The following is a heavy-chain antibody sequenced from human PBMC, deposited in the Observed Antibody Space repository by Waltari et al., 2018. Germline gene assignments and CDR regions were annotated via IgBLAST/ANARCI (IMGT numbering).Heavy chain of an antibody. CDR2: ISGGVGST. CDR1: GFTFSSYA. Sequence: EVQLLESGGGLVQPGGSLRLSCAASGFTFSSYAMSWVRQAPGKGLEWVSAISGGVGSTYSADSVKGRFTISRDNSKNTLYLQMNSLRAEDTAVYYCAKDSLAAAGTGTHAFDIWGQGTMVTVSS. CDR3: AKDSLAAAGTGTHAFDI. J-gene: IGHJ3*02. V-gene: IGHV3-23*01. D-gene: IGHD6-13*01.